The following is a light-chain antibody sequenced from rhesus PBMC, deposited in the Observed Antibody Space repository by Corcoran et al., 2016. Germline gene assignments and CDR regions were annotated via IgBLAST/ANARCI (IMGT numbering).Light chain of an antibody. J-gene: IGKJ4*01. CDR1: ENVNNY. V-gene: IGKV1-74*01. CDR3: QHGYGTPLT. CDR2: KAS. Sequence: DIQMTQSPSSLSASVGDRVTITCRASENVNNYLNWYQQKPGKAPKLLINKASTLQRGVPSRFRGSGSGTDYTFTISSMQPEDVATYYCQHGYGTPLTFGGGTKVEIK.